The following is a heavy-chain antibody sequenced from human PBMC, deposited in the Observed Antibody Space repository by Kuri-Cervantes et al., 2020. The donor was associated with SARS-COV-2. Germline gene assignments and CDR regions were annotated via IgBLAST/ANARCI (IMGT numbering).Heavy chain of an antibody. D-gene: IGHD1-26*01. V-gene: IGHV1-46*01. CDR3: ARTPRSNSMMPLSPDVY. CDR1: GYTFTGYY. J-gene: IGHJ4*02. Sequence: ASVKVSCKASGYTFTGYYMHWVRQAPGQGLEWMGIINPSGSSTSYAQKFQGRVTMTRDTSTSTVYMELSSLRSEDTAVYYCARTPRSNSMMPLSPDVYWGQGTLVTVSS. CDR2: INPSGSST.